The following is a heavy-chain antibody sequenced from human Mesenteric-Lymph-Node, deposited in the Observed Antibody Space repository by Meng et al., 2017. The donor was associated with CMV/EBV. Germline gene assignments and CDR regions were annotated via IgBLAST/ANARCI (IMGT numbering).Heavy chain of an antibody. CDR2: ISSSGSTI. Sequence: GGSLRLSCAASGFTFTNAWISWVRQAPGKGLEWVSYISSSGSTIYYADSVKGRFTISRDNAKNSLYLQMNSLRAEDTAVYYCAKDQTGSDSSSWYYYYYGMDVWGQGTTVTVSS. V-gene: IGHV3-11*04. CDR3: AKDQTGSDSSSWYYYYYGMDV. CDR1: GFTFTNAW. J-gene: IGHJ6*02. D-gene: IGHD6-13*01.